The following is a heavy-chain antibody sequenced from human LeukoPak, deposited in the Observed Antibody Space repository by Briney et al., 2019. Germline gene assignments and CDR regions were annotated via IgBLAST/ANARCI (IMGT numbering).Heavy chain of an antibody. Sequence: SETLSHTCAVYGGSFSGYYWSWIRQPPGKGLEWIGEINHSGSTNYNPSLKSRVTISVDTSKNQFSLKLSSVTAADTAVYYCARDYYGPSWFDPWGQGTLVTVSS. CDR1: GGSFSGYY. CDR3: ARDYYGPSWFDP. CDR2: INHSGST. D-gene: IGHD3-10*01. J-gene: IGHJ5*02. V-gene: IGHV4-34*01.